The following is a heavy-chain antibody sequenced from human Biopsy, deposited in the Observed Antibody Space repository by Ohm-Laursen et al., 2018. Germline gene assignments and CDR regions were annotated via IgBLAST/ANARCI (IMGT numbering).Heavy chain of an antibody. J-gene: IGHJ3*01. Sequence: ASVKVSCKASGYAVIDYFLHWLRQAPGQGPEWMGWISPNSGGTNYAQKFQGRVTMTTDTSTSTVYMELRRLISDDAAVYYCARDNMNRIAGLVARSDVFDVWGQGTLVTVSS. CDR1: GYAVIDYF. CDR3: ARDNMNRIAGLVARSDVFDV. V-gene: IGHV1-2*02. CDR2: ISPNSGGT. D-gene: IGHD2-21*01.